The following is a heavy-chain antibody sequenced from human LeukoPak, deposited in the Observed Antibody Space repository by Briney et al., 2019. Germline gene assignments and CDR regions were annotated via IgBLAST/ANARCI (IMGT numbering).Heavy chain of an antibody. CDR2: IYHSGNI. V-gene: IGHV4-38-2*02. J-gene: IGHJ4*02. CDR1: GYSISSGYY. D-gene: IGHD4-11*01. CDR3: ARDYRTNHFDY. Sequence: SETLSLTCSVSGYSISSGYYWGWIRQPPGKGLEWIGSIYHSGNIYDNPSLRSRVIISVDSSKNQFSLKLSSVTAADTAVYYCARDYRTNHFDYWGQGTLVTVTS.